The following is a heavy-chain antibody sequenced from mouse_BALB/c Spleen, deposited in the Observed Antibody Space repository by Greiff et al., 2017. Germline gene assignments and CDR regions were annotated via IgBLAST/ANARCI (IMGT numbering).Heavy chain of an antibody. CDR2: ISYSGST. J-gene: IGHJ3*01. Sequence: VQLQQSGPGLVKPSQSLSLTCTVTGYSITSDYAWNWIRQFPGNKLEWMGYISYSGSTSYNPSLKSRISITRDTSKNQFFLQLNSVTTEDTATYYCARSDYYGSSYVSYWGQGTLSLSLQ. D-gene: IGHD1-1*01. CDR3: ARSDYYGSSYVSY. V-gene: IGHV3-2*02. CDR1: GYSITSDYA.